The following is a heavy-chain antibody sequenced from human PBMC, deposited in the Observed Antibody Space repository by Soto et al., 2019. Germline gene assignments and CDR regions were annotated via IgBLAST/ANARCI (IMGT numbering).Heavy chain of an antibody. V-gene: IGHV3-23*01. D-gene: IGHD5-18*01. CDR1: GFTFSSYA. Sequence: GGSLRLSCAASGFTFSSYAMSWVRQAPGNGLEWVSAISGSGGSTYYADSAKGRFTISRDNSKNTLYLQMNSLRAEDTAVYYCAKDRASGYRYGLGADFQHWGQGTLVTVSS. CDR2: ISGSGGST. J-gene: IGHJ1*01. CDR3: AKDRASGYRYGLGADFQH.